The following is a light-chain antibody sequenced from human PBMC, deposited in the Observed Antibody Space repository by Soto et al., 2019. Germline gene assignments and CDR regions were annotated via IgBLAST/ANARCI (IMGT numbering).Light chain of an antibody. V-gene: IGLV2-14*01. CDR1: SSDVGGYNY. Sequence: QSVLTQAASVSGSPGQSITISCTGTSSDVGGYNYVSWYQQHPGKAPKLMIYDVSNRPSGVSNRFSGSKSGDTASLTISGLQAEDQADYYCSSYTTSSTLFGTGTKVTVL. CDR2: DVS. CDR3: SSYTTSSTL. J-gene: IGLJ1*01.